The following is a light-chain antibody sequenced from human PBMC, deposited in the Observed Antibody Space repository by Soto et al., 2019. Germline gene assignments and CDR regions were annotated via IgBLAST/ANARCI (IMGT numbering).Light chain of an antibody. CDR2: DAS. CDR3: QQRSSWPPFT. CDR1: QSVSSY. J-gene: IGKJ4*01. V-gene: IGKV3-11*01. Sequence: EIVLTQSPATLSLSPGERATLSCRASQSVSSYLAWYQQKPGQAARLLIYDASNSATGIPARFSGSGSGTDFTLTTSSLQPEDFVVYYCQQRSSWPPFTFGGGTKVEIK.